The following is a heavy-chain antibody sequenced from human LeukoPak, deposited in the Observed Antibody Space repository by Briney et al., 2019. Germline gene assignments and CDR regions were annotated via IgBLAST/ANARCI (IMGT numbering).Heavy chain of an antibody. CDR1: GGSISSYY. D-gene: IGHD3-10*01. V-gene: IGHV4-59*12. CDR2: FYNSGTT. J-gene: IGHJ4*02. CDR3: ARGRFLTMVRGVYYFDY. Sequence: KPSETLSLTCTVSGGSISSYYWSWIRQPPGKELEWIGCFYNSGTTYYNPSLKSRVTISVDTSKNQFSLKLSSVTAADTAVYYCARGRFLTMVRGVYYFDYWGQGTLVTVSS.